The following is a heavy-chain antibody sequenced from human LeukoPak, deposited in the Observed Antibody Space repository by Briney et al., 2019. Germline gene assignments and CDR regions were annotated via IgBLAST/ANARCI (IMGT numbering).Heavy chain of an antibody. CDR2: IQYDGNNK. CDR1: GFTFSSYG. Sequence: PVGSLRLSCAASGFTFSSYGMHWVRQAPGKGLEWVTFIQYDGNNKYYADSVKGRFTIFRDNSKNTLYLQMNSLRPEDTAVYYCAKGPTSYYYYYMDVWGKGTTVTVPS. V-gene: IGHV3-30*02. J-gene: IGHJ6*03. CDR3: AKGPTSYYYYYMDV. D-gene: IGHD2-2*01.